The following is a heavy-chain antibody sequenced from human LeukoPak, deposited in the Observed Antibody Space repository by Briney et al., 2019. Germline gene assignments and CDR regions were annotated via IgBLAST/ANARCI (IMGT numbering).Heavy chain of an antibody. CDR3: AKGDARGDGYNLDAFDI. Sequence: GGSLRLSCAASGFTFSSNEPNWVRQAPGKGLEWVSYISYSGSTIYYADSVKGRFTISRDNAKNPLYLQMNSLRAEDTAVYYCAKGDARGDGYNLDAFDIWGQGTMVTVSS. D-gene: IGHD5-24*01. V-gene: IGHV3-48*03. CDR1: GFTFSSNE. CDR2: ISYSGSTI. J-gene: IGHJ3*02.